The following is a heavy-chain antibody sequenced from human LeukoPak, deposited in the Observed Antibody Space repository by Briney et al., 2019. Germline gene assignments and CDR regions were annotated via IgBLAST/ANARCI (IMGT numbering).Heavy chain of an antibody. CDR1: GFTFSSYA. V-gene: IGHV3-23*01. CDR2: ISASGVAT. Sequence: PGGSLRLSCAAPGFTFSSYAMSWVRQAPGKGLEWVSTISASGVATYYADSVKGRFTISRDNSKNTLYLQMNSLRAEDTAIYYCAKVRDGGLGYWGQGTLVTVSS. J-gene: IGHJ4*02. D-gene: IGHD5-24*01. CDR3: AKVRDGGLGY.